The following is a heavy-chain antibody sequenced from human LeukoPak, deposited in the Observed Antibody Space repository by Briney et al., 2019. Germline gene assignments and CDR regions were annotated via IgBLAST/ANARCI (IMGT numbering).Heavy chain of an antibody. CDR3: ARGSNRQWLYHAFDI. D-gene: IGHD6-19*01. CDR2: ISAYNGNT. Sequence: GASVKVSCKASGYTFTSYGISWVRQAPGQGLEWMGWISAYNGNTNYAQKLQGRVTMTTDTSTSTAYMELRSLRSDDTAVYYCARGSNRQWLYHAFDIWGQGTMVTVSS. J-gene: IGHJ3*02. V-gene: IGHV1-18*01. CDR1: GYTFTSYG.